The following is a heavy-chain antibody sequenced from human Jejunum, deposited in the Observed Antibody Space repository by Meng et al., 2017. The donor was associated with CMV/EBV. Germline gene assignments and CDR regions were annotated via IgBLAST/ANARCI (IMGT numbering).Heavy chain of an antibody. CDR3: ARDMSIRWFYD. J-gene: IGHJ4*02. Sequence: QGSGPGLVKPSXXLSLTCSVSGGSTTDYWGWIRQPPGKGLEWIGSISYSGTTYYNPSLKSRLTVSLDTSKTQFSLMLTSVTAADTAVYYCARDMSIRWFYDWGQGTLVTVSS. CDR1: GGSTTDY. V-gene: IGHV4-39*07. CDR2: ISYSGTT. D-gene: IGHD3-3*02.